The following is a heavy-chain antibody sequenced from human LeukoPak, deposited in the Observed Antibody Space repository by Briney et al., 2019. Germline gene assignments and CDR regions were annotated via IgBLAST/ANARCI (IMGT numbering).Heavy chain of an antibody. D-gene: IGHD3-22*01. CDR2: MNPSSGNT. CDR1: GYTFSNYD. J-gene: IGHJ4*02. CDR3: ARGRSGCDSSGSYDPGFDN. Sequence: ASVKVSCKATGYTFSNYDINWVRQASGQGLEWMGWMNPSSGNTGYAQNFQGRVSMTRDTSISSAFMELSSLTSDDTAVYFCARGRSGCDSSGSYDPGFDNWGQGTLVTVSS. V-gene: IGHV1-8*01.